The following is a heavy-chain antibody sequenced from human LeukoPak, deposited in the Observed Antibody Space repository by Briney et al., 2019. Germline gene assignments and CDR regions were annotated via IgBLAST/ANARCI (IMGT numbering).Heavy chain of an antibody. J-gene: IGHJ4*02. CDR1: GYTFTSYY. Sequence: ASVKVSCKASGYTFTSYYMHWVRQAPGQGLEWMGIINPSGGSTSYAQKFQGRVTMTRDMSTSTVYMELSSLRSEDTAVYCCARDRDTYYGSGSYYPPCLDYWGQGTLVTVSS. CDR2: INPSGGST. D-gene: IGHD3-10*01. V-gene: IGHV1-46*01. CDR3: ARDRDTYYGSGSYYPPCLDY.